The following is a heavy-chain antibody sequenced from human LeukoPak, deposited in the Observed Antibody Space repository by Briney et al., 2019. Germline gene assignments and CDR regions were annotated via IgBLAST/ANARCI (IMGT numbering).Heavy chain of an antibody. J-gene: IGHJ5*02. CDR1: GYTVTGYY. CDR2: INPNSGGT. CDR3: ARRRLTYNWFDP. D-gene: IGHD5-24*01. V-gene: IGHV1-2*06. Sequence: ASVKVSCKASGYTVTGYYMHWVRQAPGQGLEWMGRINPNSGGTNYAQKFQGRVTMTRDTSISTAYMELSRLRSDDTAVYYCARRRLTYNWFDPWGQGTLVTVSS.